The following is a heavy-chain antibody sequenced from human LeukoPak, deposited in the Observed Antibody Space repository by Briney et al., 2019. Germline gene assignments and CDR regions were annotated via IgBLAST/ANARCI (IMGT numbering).Heavy chain of an antibody. CDR2: INAGNGNT. CDR3: ARDRTGRYDY. J-gene: IGHJ4*02. D-gene: IGHD2-15*01. CDR1: GYTFTSYA. V-gene: IGHV1-3*01. Sequence: ASVKVSCKASGYTFTSYAMHWVRQAPGQRLEWMGWINAGNGNTKYPQKFQGRVTITRDTSASTAYMELSSLRSEDTAVYYCARDRTGRYDYWGQGTLVTVSS.